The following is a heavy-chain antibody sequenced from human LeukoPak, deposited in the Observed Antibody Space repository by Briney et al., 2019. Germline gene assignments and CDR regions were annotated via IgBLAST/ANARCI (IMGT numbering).Heavy chain of an antibody. D-gene: IGHD3-10*01. CDR2: MSYDGSNK. CDR3: ARSLWFGELLIS. J-gene: IGHJ5*02. Sequence: GGSLRLSCAASGFTFSSYAMRWVRQAPGKGLEWVAVMSYDGSNKYYADSVKGRFTISRDNSKNTLYLQMNSLRAEDTAVYYCARSLWFGELLISWGQGTLVTVSS. CDR1: GFTFSSYA. V-gene: IGHV3-30-3*01.